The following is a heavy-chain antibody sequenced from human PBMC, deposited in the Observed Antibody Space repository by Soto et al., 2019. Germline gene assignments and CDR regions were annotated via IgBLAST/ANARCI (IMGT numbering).Heavy chain of an antibody. Sequence: GGSLRLSCAASGFTFSSYWMHWVRQAPGKGLVWVSRINSGGSSTSYADSVKGRFTFSRDNAKNTLYLQMNSLRAEDTAVYYCAVPYLYSSSTFDMWGQGTMVTVSS. CDR1: GFTFSSYW. J-gene: IGHJ3*02. CDR3: AVPYLYSSSTFDM. V-gene: IGHV3-74*01. D-gene: IGHD6-6*01. CDR2: INSGGSST.